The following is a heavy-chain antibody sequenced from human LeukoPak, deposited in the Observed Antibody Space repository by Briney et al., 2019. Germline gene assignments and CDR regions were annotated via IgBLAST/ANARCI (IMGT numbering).Heavy chain of an antibody. J-gene: IGHJ3*02. CDR3: ARDYYDSSGPDDAFDI. V-gene: IGHV1-18*01. CDR2: ISAYNGNT. CDR1: GYTFTSYG. D-gene: IGHD3-22*01. Sequence: ASVKVSCKASGYTFTSYGISWVRQAPGQGLEWMGWISAYNGNTNYAQKLQGGVTMTTDTSTSTAYMELRSLRSDDTAVYYCARDYYDSSGPDDAFDIWGQGTMVTVS.